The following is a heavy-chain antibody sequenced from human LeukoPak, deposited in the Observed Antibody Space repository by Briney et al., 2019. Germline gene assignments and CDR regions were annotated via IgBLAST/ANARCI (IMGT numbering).Heavy chain of an antibody. V-gene: IGHV4-59*01. CDR3: TRDRSALDT. Sequence: SETLSLTCTVSGASLSSYFWTWIRQSPGKGLERIGYISNIESTNYNPSLTSRVTISGDTSKNEFSLKLSSVTAADTAVYYCTRDRSALDTWGQGTMVTVSS. CDR1: GASLSSYF. J-gene: IGHJ3*02. CDR2: ISNIEST.